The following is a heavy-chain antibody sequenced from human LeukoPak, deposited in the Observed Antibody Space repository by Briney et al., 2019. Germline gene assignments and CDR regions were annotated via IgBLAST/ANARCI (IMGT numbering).Heavy chain of an antibody. V-gene: IGHV3-74*01. Sequence: QPGGSLRLSCAASGFVFSSYWMHWVRQAPGKGPMWVSHINGERSSTSYADSVKGRFTISRDNAKNTLHLQMNTLRADDTAVYYCARGGPQSTSPADYWGQGTLVTVSS. J-gene: IGHJ4*02. CDR2: INGERSST. CDR3: ARGGPQSTSPADY. CDR1: GFVFSSYW. D-gene: IGHD2-2*01.